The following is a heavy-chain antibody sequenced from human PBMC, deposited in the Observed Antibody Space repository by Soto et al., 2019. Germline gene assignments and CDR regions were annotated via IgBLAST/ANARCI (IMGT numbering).Heavy chain of an antibody. Sequence: SETLSLTCTVSGGPISSGDYYWSWIRQPPGKGLEWIGYIYYSGSTYYNPSLKSRVTISVDTSKNQFSLKLSSVTAADTAVYYCARDSSSLRGSLDYWGQGTLVTVSS. CDR1: GGPISSGDYY. CDR3: ARDSSSLRGSLDY. V-gene: IGHV4-30-4*01. J-gene: IGHJ4*02. CDR2: IYYSGST. D-gene: IGHD6-6*01.